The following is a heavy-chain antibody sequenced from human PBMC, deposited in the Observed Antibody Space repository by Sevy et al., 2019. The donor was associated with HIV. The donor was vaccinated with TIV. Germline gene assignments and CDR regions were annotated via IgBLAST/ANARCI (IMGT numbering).Heavy chain of an antibody. D-gene: IGHD3-22*01. Sequence: GESLKISCKGSGYSFTSYWIGWVRQMPGKGLEWMGIIYPGDSDTRYSRSFQGQVTISADKSISTAYLQWSSLKASDTAMYYCASYYYDSSGHRPYDAFDIWGQGTMVTVSS. J-gene: IGHJ3*02. CDR2: IYPGDSDT. CDR1: GYSFTSYW. CDR3: ASYYYDSSGHRPYDAFDI. V-gene: IGHV5-51*01.